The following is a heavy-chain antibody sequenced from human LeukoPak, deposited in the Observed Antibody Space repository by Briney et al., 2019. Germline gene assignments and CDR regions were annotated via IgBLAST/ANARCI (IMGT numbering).Heavy chain of an antibody. CDR3: ARQDIVVVPAAIVYYYYGMDV. V-gene: IGHV1-69*04. CDR2: IIPILGIA. D-gene: IGHD2-2*01. CDR1: GYTFTSYA. Sequence: GASVKVSCKASGYTFTSYAISWVRQAPGQGLEWMGRIIPILGIANYAQKFQGRVTITADKSTSTAYMELSSLRSEDTAVYYCARQDIVVVPAAIVYYYYGMDVWGQGTTVTVSS. J-gene: IGHJ6*02.